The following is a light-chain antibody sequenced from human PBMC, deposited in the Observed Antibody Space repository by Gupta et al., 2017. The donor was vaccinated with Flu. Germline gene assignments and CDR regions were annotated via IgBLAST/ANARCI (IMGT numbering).Light chain of an antibody. CDR2: DAS. V-gene: IGKV3-15*01. J-gene: IGKJ1*01. CDR1: QSIRNN. CDR3: QQDSNWHWT. Sequence: DIVMTQSPALSVSPGERVTLSCRASQSIRNNLAWFQQKPGQAPRLLIYDASTRATGVPARFGGSGSGTEFTLTIVSLQSEDSAVYYCQQDSNWHWTFGRGTKVEIK.